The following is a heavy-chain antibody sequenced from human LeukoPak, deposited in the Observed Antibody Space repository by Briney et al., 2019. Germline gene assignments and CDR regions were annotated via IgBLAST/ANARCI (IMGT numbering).Heavy chain of an antibody. Sequence: ASVKVSCKASGYTFIGYYIHWVRQAPGQGLEWMGIINPSGGSTSYAQKFQGRVTMTRDMSTSTVYMELSSLRSEDTAVYYCARGERIAAAENYHYMDVWGKGTTVTVSS. CDR1: GYTFIGYY. CDR3: ARGERIAAAENYHYMDV. J-gene: IGHJ6*03. V-gene: IGHV1-46*01. CDR2: INPSGGST. D-gene: IGHD6-13*01.